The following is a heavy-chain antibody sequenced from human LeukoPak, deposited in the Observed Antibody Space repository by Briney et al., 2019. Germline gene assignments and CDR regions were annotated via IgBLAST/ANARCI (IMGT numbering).Heavy chain of an antibody. CDR3: AKDRLGYGDYDAFDI. Sequence: PGGSLRLSCAASGFTFSSYAMSWVRQAPGKGLEWVSAISGSGGSTYYADSVKGRFTISRDNSKNTLYLQMNSLRAEDTAAYYCAKDRLGYGDYDAFDIWGQGTMVTVSS. J-gene: IGHJ3*02. CDR2: ISGSGGST. D-gene: IGHD4-17*01. CDR1: GFTFSSYA. V-gene: IGHV3-23*01.